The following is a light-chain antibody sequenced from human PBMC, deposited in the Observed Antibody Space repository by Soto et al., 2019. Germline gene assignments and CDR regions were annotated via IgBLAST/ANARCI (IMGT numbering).Light chain of an antibody. CDR1: QSISSY. CDR3: QQYNSQSWT. V-gene: IGKV1-39*01. Sequence: GDRVTITCRASQSISSYLNWYQQKPGKAPKLLIYAASSLHSGVPSRFSGSGSGTDCTLTISSLQPEDFATYYCQQYNSQSWTFGQGTKVDIK. CDR2: AAS. J-gene: IGKJ1*01.